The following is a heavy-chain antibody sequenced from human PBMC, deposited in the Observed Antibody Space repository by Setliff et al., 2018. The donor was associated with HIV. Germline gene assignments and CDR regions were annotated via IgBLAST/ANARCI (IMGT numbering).Heavy chain of an antibody. D-gene: IGHD5-12*01. V-gene: IGHV1-69*13. J-gene: IGHJ6*03. CDR3: AKGPLYSGYDLDYYCYYMDV. Sequence: SVKVSCKASGGTFSGYGISWVRQAPGQGLEWMGGIIPIFDTTNYAQKFQGRVTITAGESTSTAYMELSSLRSEDTAVYYCAKGPLYSGYDLDYYCYYMDVWGKGTTVTVSS. CDR2: IIPIFDTT. CDR1: GGTFSGYG.